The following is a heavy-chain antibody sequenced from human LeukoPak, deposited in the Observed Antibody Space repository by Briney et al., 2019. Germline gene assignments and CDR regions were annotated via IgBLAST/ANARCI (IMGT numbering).Heavy chain of an antibody. Sequence: SETLSLTCAVSVYSISGGYHWGWIRQPPGKGLEWIGSIYHSGSTYYSPSLKSRVTISVDTSKNQFSLKLSSVTAADTAVYYCARDPRGGNNWFDPWGQGTLVTVSS. J-gene: IGHJ5*02. CDR2: IYHSGST. V-gene: IGHV4-38-2*02. D-gene: IGHD3-16*01. CDR3: ARDPRGGNNWFDP. CDR1: VYSISGGYH.